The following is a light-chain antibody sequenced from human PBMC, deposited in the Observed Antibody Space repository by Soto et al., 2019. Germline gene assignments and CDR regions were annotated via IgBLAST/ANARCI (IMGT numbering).Light chain of an antibody. Sequence: EIGMTQSPATLSVSPGERATLSCRASESVATNLAWYQQTPGQAPRLLIYGASNRATGIPARFSGSGSGTEFTLTISSLQSVDFAVYSCQQYNNWPWTFGQGTKVDIK. CDR1: ESVATN. CDR2: GAS. V-gene: IGKV3-15*01. CDR3: QQYNNWPWT. J-gene: IGKJ1*01.